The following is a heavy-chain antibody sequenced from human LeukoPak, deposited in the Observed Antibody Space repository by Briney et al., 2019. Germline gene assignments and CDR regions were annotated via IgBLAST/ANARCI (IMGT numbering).Heavy chain of an antibody. CDR2: ISAYNGNT. V-gene: IGHV1-18*01. CDR1: GYTFTSYG. J-gene: IGHJ3*02. CDR3: ARGGVGATPRHDAFDI. D-gene: IGHD1-26*01. Sequence: GASVKVSCKASGYTFTSYGISWVRQAPGQGLEWMGWISAYNGNTNYAQKLQGRVTMTTDTSTSTAYMELRSLRSDDTAVYYCARGGVGATPRHDAFDIWGQGTMVTVSS.